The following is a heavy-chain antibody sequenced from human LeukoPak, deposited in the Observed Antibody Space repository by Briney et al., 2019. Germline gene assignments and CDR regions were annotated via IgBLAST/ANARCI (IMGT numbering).Heavy chain of an antibody. J-gene: IGHJ4*02. CDR3: ARDRGFGGVYY. CDR2: IYTSGST. Sequence: PSETLSLTCTVSGGSISSGSYYWSWIRQPAGKGLEWIGRIYTSGSTNYNPSLKSRVTISVDTSKNQFSLKLSSVTAADTAVYYCARDRGFGGVYYWGQGTLVTVSS. V-gene: IGHV4-61*02. CDR1: GGSISSGSYY. D-gene: IGHD2-8*02.